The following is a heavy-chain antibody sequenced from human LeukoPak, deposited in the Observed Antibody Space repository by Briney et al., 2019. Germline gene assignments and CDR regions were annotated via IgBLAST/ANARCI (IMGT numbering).Heavy chain of an antibody. D-gene: IGHD5-12*01. Sequence: SETLSLTCAVYNGSFSGFHLSWIRQRPGKGLEWIGEINHGGSTNYNPSLKSRVTISVDTSKNQLSLKLSSVTAADTAVYYCARGVATTNLWGQGTLVTVSS. CDR2: INHGGST. J-gene: IGHJ4*02. V-gene: IGHV4-34*01. CDR3: ARGVATTNL. CDR1: NGSFSGFH.